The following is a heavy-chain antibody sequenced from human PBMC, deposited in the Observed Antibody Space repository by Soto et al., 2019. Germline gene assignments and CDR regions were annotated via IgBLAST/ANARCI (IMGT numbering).Heavy chain of an antibody. CDR1: CGSISSSSYY. Sequence: PSETLSLTCTVSCGSISSSSYYWGWIRQPPGKGLEWIGSIYYSGSTYYNPSLKSRVSMSVDTSKNQFSLRLYSVTAADTAVYYCVRGPYNYNSRYFDYWGQGTLVTVSS. J-gene: IGHJ4*02. CDR3: VRGPYNYNSRYFDY. CDR2: IYYSGST. D-gene: IGHD1-1*01. V-gene: IGHV4-39*07.